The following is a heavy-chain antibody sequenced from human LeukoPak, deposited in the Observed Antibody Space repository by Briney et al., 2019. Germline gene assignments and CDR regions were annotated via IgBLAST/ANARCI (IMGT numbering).Heavy chain of an antibody. V-gene: IGHV3-23*01. J-gene: IGHJ4*02. CDR2: ISGSGGST. Sequence: GGSLRLSCAASGFTFSSYWMSWVRQAPGKGLEWVSAISGSGGSTYYADSVKGRFTISRDNSKNTLYLQMNSLRAEDTAVYYCAKSLRLWSHPADWGQGTLVTVSS. D-gene: IGHD5-18*01. CDR1: GFTFSSYW. CDR3: AKSLRLWSHPAD.